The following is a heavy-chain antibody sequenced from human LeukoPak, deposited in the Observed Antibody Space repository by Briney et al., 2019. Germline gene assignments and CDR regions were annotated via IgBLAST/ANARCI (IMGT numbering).Heavy chain of an antibody. Sequence: PGGSLRLSCAASGFIFSSYSMSWVRQAPGKGLEWVSVITGSGKNTYYADSVKGRFTISKDNSKNTVYPQMNDLRVDDTAVYYCAKAASSSWPSYQYGMDVWGQGTTVTVSS. V-gene: IGHV3-23*01. D-gene: IGHD6-13*01. CDR2: ITGSGKNT. CDR1: GFIFSSYS. J-gene: IGHJ6*02. CDR3: AKAASSSWPSYQYGMDV.